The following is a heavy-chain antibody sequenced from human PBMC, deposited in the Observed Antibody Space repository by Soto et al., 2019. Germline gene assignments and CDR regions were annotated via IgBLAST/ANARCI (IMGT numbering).Heavy chain of an antibody. CDR3: AREKRGYSYGYPGDY. Sequence: QVQLVESGGGVVQPGRSLRLSCAASGFTFSSYAMHWVRQAPGKGLEWVAVISYDGSNKYYADSVKGRFTISRDNSKNTLYLQINSLRAEDTAVYYCAREKRGYSYGYPGDYWGQGTLVTVSS. J-gene: IGHJ4*02. CDR2: ISYDGSNK. V-gene: IGHV3-30-3*01. D-gene: IGHD5-18*01. CDR1: GFTFSSYA.